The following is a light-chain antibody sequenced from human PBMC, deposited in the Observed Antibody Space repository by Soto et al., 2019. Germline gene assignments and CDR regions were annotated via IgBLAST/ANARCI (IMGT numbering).Light chain of an antibody. J-gene: IGKJ2*01. CDR1: QSVDNY. CDR2: DAS. Sequence: EIVLTQSPDTLSLSPGERATLSCRASQSVDNYLAWYQQKPGQAPRLLIYDASNRATGIPARFSGSGSGTDFTLTISSLEPEDFAVYYCQQRSNWPYTFGQGTKVDIK. CDR3: QQRSNWPYT. V-gene: IGKV3-11*01.